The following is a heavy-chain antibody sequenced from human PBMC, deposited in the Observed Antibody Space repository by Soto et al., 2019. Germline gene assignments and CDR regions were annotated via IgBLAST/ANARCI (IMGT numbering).Heavy chain of an antibody. CDR3: CGGNSTCGYFDF. CDR1: GGSISSYY. J-gene: IGHJ2*01. CDR2: IYTTGST. V-gene: IGHV4-4*07. Sequence: QVQLQESGPGLVKPSETLSLTCTVSGGSISSYYWSWIRHPAGKGLDWIGRIYTTGSTNYNPSLRSRVTMSVVTSKNPFSLKLRSVSAAHTSVYYCCGGNSTCGYFDFWGRGTLVTV. D-gene: IGHD2-21*02.